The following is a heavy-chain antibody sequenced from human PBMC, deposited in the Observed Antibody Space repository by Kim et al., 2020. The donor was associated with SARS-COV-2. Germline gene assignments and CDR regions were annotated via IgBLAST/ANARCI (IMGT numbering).Heavy chain of an antibody. CDR3: ARDRGSWGMDV. CDR1: GYTFTSYY. J-gene: IGHJ6*02. D-gene: IGHD6-25*01. Sequence: ASVKVSCKASGYTFTSYYMHWVRQAPGQGLEWMGIINPSGGSTSDAQKFQGRVTMTRDTSTSTVYMELSSLRSEDTAVYYCARDRGSWGMDVWGQGTTVTVCS. CDR2: INPSGGST. V-gene: IGHV1-46*01.